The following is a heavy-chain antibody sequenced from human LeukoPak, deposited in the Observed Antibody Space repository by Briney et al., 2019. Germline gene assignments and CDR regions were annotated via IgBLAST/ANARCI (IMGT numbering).Heavy chain of an antibody. CDR2: IDNDGHGI. CDR3: AAGGGWDPSFGVVTHIDA. D-gene: IGHD3-3*01. V-gene: IGHV3-74*01. CDR1: GFAFSGYW. J-gene: IGHJ6*03. Sequence: GGSLRLSCVTSGFAFSGYWMHWVRQGPEKGLELVSRIDNDGHGIIYADSVKGRFTTSRDNVKNTLYLQMNSLRVEDTAVYYCAAGGGWDPSFGVVTHIDAWGKGTTVVVS.